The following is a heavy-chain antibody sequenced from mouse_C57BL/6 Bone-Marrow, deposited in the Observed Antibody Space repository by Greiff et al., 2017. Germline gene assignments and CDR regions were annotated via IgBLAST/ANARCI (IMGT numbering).Heavy chain of an antibody. V-gene: IGHV1-4*01. J-gene: IGHJ1*03. Sequence: QLQQSGAELARPGASVKMSCKASGYTFTSYTMHWVKQRPGQGLEWIGYINPSSGYTKYNQKFKDKATLTADKSSSTAYMQLSSLTSEDSAVYYCARDYYGSSYWYFDVWGTGTTVTVSS. CDR1: GYTFTSYT. D-gene: IGHD1-1*01. CDR3: ARDYYGSSYWYFDV. CDR2: INPSSGYT.